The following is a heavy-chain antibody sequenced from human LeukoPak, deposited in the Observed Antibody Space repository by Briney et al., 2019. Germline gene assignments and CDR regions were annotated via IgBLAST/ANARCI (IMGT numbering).Heavy chain of an antibody. J-gene: IGHJ4*02. CDR3: ARVPIPLYDSSGYRSFDY. D-gene: IGHD3-22*01. CDR1: GYTFTSYD. CDR2: INPNSGGT. V-gene: IGHV1-2*02. Sequence: GASVKVSCKASGYTFTSYDINWVRQATGQGLEWMGWINPNSGGTNYAQKFQGRVTMTRDTSISTAYMELSRLRSDDTAVYYCARVPIPLYDSSGYRSFDYWGQGTLVTVSS.